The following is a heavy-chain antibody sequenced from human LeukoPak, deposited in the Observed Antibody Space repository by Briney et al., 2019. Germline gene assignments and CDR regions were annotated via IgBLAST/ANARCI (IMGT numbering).Heavy chain of an antibody. CDR3: AKVPNSYYFDY. Sequence: GGSLRLSCEASGFTFDDYAMHWVRQAPGKGLEWVSTINWNSGGIGYADSVKGRFTISRDNAKNSLYLHLNSLRAEDTAVYYCAKVPNSYYFDYWGQGTLVTVSS. J-gene: IGHJ4*02. CDR2: INWNSGGI. V-gene: IGHV3-9*01. CDR1: GFTFDDYA. D-gene: IGHD1-1*01.